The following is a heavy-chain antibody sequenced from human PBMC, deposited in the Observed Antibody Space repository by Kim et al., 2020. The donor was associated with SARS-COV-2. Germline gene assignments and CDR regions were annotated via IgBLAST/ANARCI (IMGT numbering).Heavy chain of an antibody. V-gene: IGHV3-66*01. CDR1: GFTVSSNY. Sequence: GGSLRLSCAASGFTVSSNYMSWVRQAPGKGLEWVSLIYSGGSTYYADSVKGRFTMSRDNSKNTLYLQMNSLRAEDTAVYYCARDKVGAAAGTGYWGQGTLVPVSS. CDR3: ARDKVGAAAGTGY. CDR2: IYSGGST. J-gene: IGHJ4*02. D-gene: IGHD6-13*01.